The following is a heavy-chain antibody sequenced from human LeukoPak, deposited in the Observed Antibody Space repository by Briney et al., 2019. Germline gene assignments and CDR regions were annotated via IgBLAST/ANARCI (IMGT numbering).Heavy chain of an antibody. CDR1: GFTFSSYG. CDR3: AKGHSSGWYYFDY. CDR2: ISYHGSNK. V-gene: IGHV3-30*18. J-gene: IGHJ4*02. Sequence: GGSLRLSCAASGFTFSSYGMHWVRQAPGKGLEWVAVISYHGSNKYYADSGKGRFTISRDNSKNTLYLQMNSLRAEDTAMYYCAKGHSSGWYYFDYWGQGTLVTVSS. D-gene: IGHD6-19*01.